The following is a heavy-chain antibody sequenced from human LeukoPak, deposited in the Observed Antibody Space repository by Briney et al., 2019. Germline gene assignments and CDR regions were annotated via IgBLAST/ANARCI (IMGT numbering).Heavy chain of an antibody. CDR3: AREWGADY. Sequence: GRSLRLSCETSGFTFSSHAMQWVRLAPGKGLECVALITYDGSNKCYADSVKGRFTISRDNSENTLYLQMNSLRPEDTAVYYCAREWGADYWGQGALVTVSS. CDR1: GFTFSSHA. J-gene: IGHJ4*02. CDR2: ITYDGSNK. D-gene: IGHD3-16*01. V-gene: IGHV3-30-3*01.